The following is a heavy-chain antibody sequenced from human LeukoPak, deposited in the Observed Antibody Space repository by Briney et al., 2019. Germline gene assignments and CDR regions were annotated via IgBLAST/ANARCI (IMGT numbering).Heavy chain of an antibody. V-gene: IGHV3-30*18. Sequence: GGSLRLSCAASGFTFSTHAMSWVRQAPGKGLEWVAVISYDGSNEYYADSVKGRFTISRDNSKNTLYLQMNSLRAEDTAVYYCAKSGYRSSWHLHFDYWGQGTLVTVSS. D-gene: IGHD6-13*01. CDR2: ISYDGSNE. CDR3: AKSGYRSSWHLHFDY. CDR1: GFTFSTHA. J-gene: IGHJ4*02.